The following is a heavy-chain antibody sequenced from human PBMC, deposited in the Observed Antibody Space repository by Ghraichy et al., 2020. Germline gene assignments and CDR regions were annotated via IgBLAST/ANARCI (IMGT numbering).Heavy chain of an antibody. Sequence: SVKVSCKASGGTFSSYAISWVRQAPGQGLEWMGGIIPIFGTANYAQKFQGRVTITADESTSTAYMELSSLRSEDTAVYYCARIPDKVGALNYYYYYGMDVWGQGTTVTVSS. CDR1: GGTFSSYA. CDR2: IIPIFGTA. CDR3: ARIPDKVGALNYYYYYGMDV. J-gene: IGHJ6*02. D-gene: IGHD1-26*01. V-gene: IGHV1-69*13.